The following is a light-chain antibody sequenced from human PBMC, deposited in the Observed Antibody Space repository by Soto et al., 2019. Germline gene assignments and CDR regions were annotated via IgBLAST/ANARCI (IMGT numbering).Light chain of an antibody. CDR2: DAS. J-gene: IGKJ2*01. V-gene: IGKV3-11*01. CDR1: QTVSSY. CDR3: QQRSNWPRYT. Sequence: EIVLTQSPVTLSLSPGERATLSCRASQTVSSYLAWYQQKPGQAPRLLIYDASNRATGIPVRFSGSGSGTDFTLTISSLEPEDFAVYSCQQRSNWPRYTFGQGTKLEIK.